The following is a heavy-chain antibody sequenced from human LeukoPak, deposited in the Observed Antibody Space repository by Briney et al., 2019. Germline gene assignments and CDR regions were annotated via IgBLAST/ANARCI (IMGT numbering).Heavy chain of an antibody. CDR2: ISHSSSGT. J-gene: IGHJ4*02. D-gene: IGHD3-3*01. CDR3: AKVINSGYYYYFDF. V-gene: IGHV3-23*01. CDR1: GFTFSSYV. Sequence: GGSLRLSCAASGFTFSSYVMSWVRQAPGKGLEWVSAISHSSSGTYYVDSVKGRFTISRDNSKNTLFMQMNSLRAEDTAVYFCAKVINSGYYYYFDFWGQGTLVTVSS.